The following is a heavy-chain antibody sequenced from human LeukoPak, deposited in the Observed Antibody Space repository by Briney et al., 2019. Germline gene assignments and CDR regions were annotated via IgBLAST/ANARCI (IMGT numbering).Heavy chain of an antibody. CDR3: ASLVDVYYYGMDV. V-gene: IGHV3-48*02. Sequence: GGSLRLSCAASGFTFSSYSMNWVRQAPGEGLEWVSYISSSSSTIYYADSVKGRFTISRDNAKNSLYLQMNSLRDEDTAVYYCASLVDVYYYGMDVWGQGTTVTVSS. J-gene: IGHJ6*02. CDR1: GFTFSSYS. CDR2: ISSSSSTI.